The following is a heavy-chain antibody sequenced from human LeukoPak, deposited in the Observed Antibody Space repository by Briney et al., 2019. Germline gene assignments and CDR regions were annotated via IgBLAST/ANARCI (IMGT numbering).Heavy chain of an antibody. Sequence: SETLSLTCTVSAGSVTSIGYYWRWVRQPPGKGLEFIGYIYYSGSTKYNPSLKSRVTISVDTSKNQFSLKLRSVTAADTAVYYCARDSASTGYMNAFDIWGQGTMVTVSS. V-gene: IGHV4-61*08. CDR3: ARDSASTGYMNAFDI. J-gene: IGHJ3*02. CDR2: IYYSGST. CDR1: AGSVTSIGYY. D-gene: IGHD3-22*01.